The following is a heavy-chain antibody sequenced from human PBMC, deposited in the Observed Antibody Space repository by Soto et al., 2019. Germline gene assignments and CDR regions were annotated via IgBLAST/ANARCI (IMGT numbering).Heavy chain of an antibody. Sequence: QVQLVESGGGVVQPGRSLRLSCAASGFTFSSYGMHWVRPAPGKGLEWVAVIWYDGSNKYYADSVKGRFTISRDNSKNTLYLQMNSLRAEDTAVYYCARLMGYSSRTYYYYGMDVWVQGTTVTVSS. D-gene: IGHD6-13*01. CDR2: IWYDGSNK. J-gene: IGHJ6*02. CDR1: GFTFSSYG. V-gene: IGHV3-33*01. CDR3: ARLMGYSSRTYYYYGMDV.